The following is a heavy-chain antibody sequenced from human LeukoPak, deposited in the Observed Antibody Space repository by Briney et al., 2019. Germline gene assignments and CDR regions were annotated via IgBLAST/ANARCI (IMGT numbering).Heavy chain of an antibody. D-gene: IGHD3-10*01. CDR1: GFTFSGSA. J-gene: IGHJ4*02. CDR3: TMVRGVMDY. V-gene: IGHV3-73*01. Sequence: GGSLRLSCAASGFTFSGSAMHWVRQASGKGLEWVGRIRSKANSYATAYAASVKGRFTISRDDSKNTAYLQMNSLKTEDTAVYYCTMVRGVMDYWGQGTLVTVSS. CDR2: IRSKANSYAT.